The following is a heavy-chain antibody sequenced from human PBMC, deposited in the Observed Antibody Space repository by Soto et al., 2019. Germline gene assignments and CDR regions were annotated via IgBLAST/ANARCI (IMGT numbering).Heavy chain of an antibody. D-gene: IGHD6-19*01. V-gene: IGHV4-39*02. CDR1: GASIISSYYY. CDR3: ARERLAVAGKWGWFDP. CDR2: INYSGST. Sequence: SETLSLTCTVSGASIISSYYYWGWIRQPPGKGLEWIGSINYSGSTYYNPSLKGRVTISADTSKNQFSLKLRSVTAADTAVYYCARERLAVAGKWGWFDPWGQETLVTVSS. J-gene: IGHJ5*02.